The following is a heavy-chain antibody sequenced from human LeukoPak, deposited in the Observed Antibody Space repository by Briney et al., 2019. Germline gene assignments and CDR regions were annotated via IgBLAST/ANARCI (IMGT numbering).Heavy chain of an antibody. V-gene: IGHV3-21*01. CDR3: ARGPYCGGDCYQYYFDY. J-gene: IGHJ4*02. D-gene: IGHD2-21*02. Sequence: GGSLRLSCAASGFTFSSHIMNWVRQAPGKGLEWVSSISSGGRYINYADSVRGRFTISRDNAKNSLYLQMNSLRAEDTAVYYCARGPYCGGDCYQYYFDYWGQGTLVIVSS. CDR2: ISSGGRYI. CDR1: GFTFSSHI.